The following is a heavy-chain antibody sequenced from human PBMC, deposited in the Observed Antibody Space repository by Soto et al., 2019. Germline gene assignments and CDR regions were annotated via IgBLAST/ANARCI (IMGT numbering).Heavy chain of an antibody. Sequence: QEQLVQSGAEVKKPGSSLKVSCKATGGTFNNYGISWVRQAPGQGLEWMGGTIPMFGTTEYAQKFQGRVTIIADKSTRTVYMELTSLKFEDTAVYFCARGAITVFGVVVGSMDVWGQGTKVTVSS. J-gene: IGHJ6*02. CDR1: GGTFNNYG. CDR3: ARGAITVFGVVVGSMDV. D-gene: IGHD3-3*01. V-gene: IGHV1-69*06. CDR2: TIPMFGTT.